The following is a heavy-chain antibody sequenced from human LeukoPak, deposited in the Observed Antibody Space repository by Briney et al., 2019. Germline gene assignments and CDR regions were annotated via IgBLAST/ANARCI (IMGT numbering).Heavy chain of an antibody. V-gene: IGHV3-53*01. CDR2: IYSGGTT. D-gene: IGHD5-18*01. CDR1: GFTISSNY. Sequence: GGSLRLSCAASGFTISSNYMNWVRQAPGKGLEWVSVIYSGGTTHYADSVKGRFTISIDKSKNTLYLLMNSLRAEDTAVYYCATKRGYSYGLDYWGQGTLVTVSS. CDR3: ATKRGYSYGLDY. J-gene: IGHJ4*02.